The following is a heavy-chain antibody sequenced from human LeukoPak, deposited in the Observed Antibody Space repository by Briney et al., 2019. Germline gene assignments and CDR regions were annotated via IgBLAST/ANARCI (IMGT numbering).Heavy chain of an antibody. CDR2: IYPSDSDI. V-gene: IGHV5-51*06. CDR3: ARRAVVIGVGYFDY. CDR1: GYSFTTYW. D-gene: IGHD4-23*01. Sequence: KPGESLTLSCKGSGYSFTTYWIGWVRQMPGKGLEWMGIIYPSDSDIRISPSFQGQVTISVDKSINTAYLQWSSLKASDTAIYYCARRAVVIGVGYFDYWGQGTLVTVSS. J-gene: IGHJ4*02.